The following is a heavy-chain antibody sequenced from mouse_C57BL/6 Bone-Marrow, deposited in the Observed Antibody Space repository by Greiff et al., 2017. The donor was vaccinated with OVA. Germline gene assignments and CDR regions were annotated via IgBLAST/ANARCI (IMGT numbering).Heavy chain of an antibody. CDR1: GFSLTSYA. Sequence: QVQLQQSGPGLVAPSQSLSITCTVSGFSLTSYAISWVRQPPGKGLEWLGVIWTGGGTNYNSALKSRLSISKDNSKSQVFLKMNSLQTDDTARYYCASHYYGSEGFAYWGQGTLVTVSA. D-gene: IGHD1-1*01. CDR3: ASHYYGSEGFAY. J-gene: IGHJ3*01. CDR2: IWTGGGT. V-gene: IGHV2-9-1*01.